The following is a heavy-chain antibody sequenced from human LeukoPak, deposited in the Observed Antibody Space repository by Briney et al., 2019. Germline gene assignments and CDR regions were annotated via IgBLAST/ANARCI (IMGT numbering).Heavy chain of an antibody. CDR3: ARVLYDSSGFYSGAFDY. D-gene: IGHD3-22*01. V-gene: IGHV3-7*03. Sequence: GGSLRLSCAASGFSFSNYWMGWVRQAPGKRPEWVANMNIDGSEKYYVDSVKGRFTISRDNAKNSLYLQMNSLRAEDTAVYYCARVLYDSSGFYSGAFDYWGQGTLVTVSS. CDR1: GFSFSNYW. J-gene: IGHJ4*02. CDR2: MNIDGSEK.